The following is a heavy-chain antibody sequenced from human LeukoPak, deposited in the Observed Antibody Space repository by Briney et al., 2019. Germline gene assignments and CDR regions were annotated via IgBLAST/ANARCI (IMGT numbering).Heavy chain of an antibody. CDR3: ARSDSSGYYYPFDY. CDR2: ISSSGSTI. J-gene: IGHJ4*02. V-gene: IGHV3-48*03. Sequence: GGSLRLSCAASGFTFSSYEMNWVRQAPGKGLEWVSYISSSGSTIYYADSVKGRFTISRDNAKNSLYLQMNSLRAEDTAVYYCARSDSSGYYYPFDYWGQGTLVTVSS. CDR1: GFTFSSYE. D-gene: IGHD3-22*01.